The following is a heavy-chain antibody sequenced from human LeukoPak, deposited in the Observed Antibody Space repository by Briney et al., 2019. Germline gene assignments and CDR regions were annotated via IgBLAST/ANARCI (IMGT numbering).Heavy chain of an antibody. D-gene: IGHD3-10*01. V-gene: IGHV4-30-4*01. J-gene: IGHJ4*02. Sequence: PSETLSLTCTVSGGSIASGDYYWSWIRQPPGKGLNWIGYIHYSGTTYYNPSLKSRVTTSVDTSTNQFSLKLSSVTAADTAVYYCACVSSSIYYWGQGTLVTGSS. CDR2: IHYSGTT. CDR3: ACVSSSIYY. CDR1: GGSIASGDYY.